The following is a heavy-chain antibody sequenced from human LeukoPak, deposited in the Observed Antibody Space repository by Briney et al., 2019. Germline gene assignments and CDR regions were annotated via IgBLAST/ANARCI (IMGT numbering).Heavy chain of an antibody. V-gene: IGHV3-21*04. J-gene: IGHJ4*02. D-gene: IGHD6-13*01. CDR3: AKDLAAAGPGGVDY. Sequence: PGGSLRLSCAASGFTFSSYSMNWVRQAPGKGLEWVSSISSSSSYIYYADSVKGRFTISRDNAKNSLYLQMNSLRAEDTALYYCAKDLAAAGPGGVDYWGQGTLVTVSS. CDR1: GFTFSSYS. CDR2: ISSSSSYI.